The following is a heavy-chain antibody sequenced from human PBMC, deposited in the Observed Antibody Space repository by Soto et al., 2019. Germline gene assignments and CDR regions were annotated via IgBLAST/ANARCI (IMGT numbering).Heavy chain of an antibody. V-gene: IGHV1-69*02. CDR1: GGTFSSYT. D-gene: IGHD6-6*01. CDR2: IIAILGIA. J-gene: IGHJ6*03. CDR3: ARXSAARPPXHXXXYMDV. Sequence: QVQLVQSGAEVKKPGSSVEVSCKASGGTFSSYTISWVRQAPGQGLEWMGRIIAILGIANYAQKFQGRVTITADKSTSTAYMELSSLRSEDTAVYYCARXSAARPPXHXXXYMDVXGXGTTVTVSS.